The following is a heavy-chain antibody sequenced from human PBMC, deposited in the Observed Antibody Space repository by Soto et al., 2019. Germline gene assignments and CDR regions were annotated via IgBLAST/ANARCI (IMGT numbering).Heavy chain of an antibody. CDR1: GGSITRGGYY. J-gene: IGHJ5*02. CDR3: ARDPAP. CDR2: IYNSGTT. V-gene: IGHV4-31*01. Sequence: QVQLQESGPGLVKPSETLSLTCTVSGGSITRGGYYWSWIRQHPGKGLEWIGYIYNSGTTYYNPPPKSXXTISVDTSKNQFSLKLTSVTAADTAVYYCARDPAPWGQGTLVTVSS.